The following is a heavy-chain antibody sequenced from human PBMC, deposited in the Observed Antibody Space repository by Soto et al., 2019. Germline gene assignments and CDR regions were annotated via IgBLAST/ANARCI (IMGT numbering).Heavy chain of an antibody. Sequence: QVQLQESGPGLVKPSETLSLTCTVSGGSISSYYWSWIRQPPGKGLEWIGYIYYSGSTNYNPSLTSRVTISVDTSKNQFSLKLSSVTAADTAVYYCARRYGSFCHIWGQGTMVTVSS. CDR2: IYYSGST. CDR1: GGSISSYY. J-gene: IGHJ3*02. V-gene: IGHV4-59*08. CDR3: ARRYGSFCHI. D-gene: IGHD3-10*01.